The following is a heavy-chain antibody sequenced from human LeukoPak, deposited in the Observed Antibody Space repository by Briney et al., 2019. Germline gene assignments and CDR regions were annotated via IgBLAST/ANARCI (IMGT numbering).Heavy chain of an antibody. V-gene: IGHV3-23*01. Sequence: GGSLRLSCAASGFTFSTDAMSWVRQAPGKGLEWVSAISGSGDSTYYADSVRGRFTVSRDNSKNTLYLQMNSLRAEDTAVYYCAKQVTTRGKVDYWGQGTLVTVSS. J-gene: IGHJ4*02. CDR3: AKQVTTRGKVDY. CDR1: GFTFSTDA. CDR2: ISGSGDST. D-gene: IGHD4-17*01.